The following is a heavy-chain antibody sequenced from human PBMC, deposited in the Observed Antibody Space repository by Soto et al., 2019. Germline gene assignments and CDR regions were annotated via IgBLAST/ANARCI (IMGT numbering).Heavy chain of an antibody. CDR3: ASLNDYSIFYMDV. Sequence: GGSLRLSCAASGFTISSYSMNWVRQAPGKGLEWVSYISSSSSTIYYADSVKGRFTISRDNAKNSLYLQMNSLRAEDTAVYYCASLNDYSIFYMDVWGKGTTVTVSS. CDR2: ISSSSSTI. J-gene: IGHJ6*03. CDR1: GFTISSYS. V-gene: IGHV3-48*01. D-gene: IGHD2-15*01.